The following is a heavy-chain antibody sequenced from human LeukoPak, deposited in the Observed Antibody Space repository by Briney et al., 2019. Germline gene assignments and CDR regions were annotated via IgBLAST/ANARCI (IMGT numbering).Heavy chain of an antibody. Sequence: GASVKVSCKASGYTLTDYFIHWVRQAPGPGLEWMGCINPKNGDTNYAQDFQGRVTTTRDTSISTAYMDLSRLRSDDTAVYYCVRECCGADSFDIWGQGTVVTVSP. D-gene: IGHD2-21*01. CDR2: INPKNGDT. J-gene: IGHJ3*02. V-gene: IGHV1-2*02. CDR3: VRECCGADSFDI. CDR1: GYTLTDYF.